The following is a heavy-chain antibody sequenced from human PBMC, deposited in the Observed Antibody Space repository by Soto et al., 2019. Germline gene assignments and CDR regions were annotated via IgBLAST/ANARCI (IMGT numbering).Heavy chain of an antibody. V-gene: IGHV4-59*01. J-gene: IGHJ6*03. CDR2: IYYSGST. Sequence: SETLSLTCTVSGGSISSYYWSWIRQPPGKGLEWIGYIYYSGSTNYNPSLKSRVTISVDTSKNQFSLKLSSVTAADTAVYYCARGFNVVVPQISDYYYYYMDVWGKGTTVTVSS. D-gene: IGHD2-2*01. CDR1: GGSISSYY. CDR3: ARGFNVVVPQISDYYYYYMDV.